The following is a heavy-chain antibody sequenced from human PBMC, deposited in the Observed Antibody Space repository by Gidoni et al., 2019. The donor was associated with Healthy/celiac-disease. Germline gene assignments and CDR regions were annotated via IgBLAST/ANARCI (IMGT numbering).Heavy chain of an antibody. CDR1: GGSISSGDYY. V-gene: IGHV4-30-4*01. D-gene: IGHD3-10*01. CDR3: ARDGRWGYGSTPTALIDY. CDR2: IYYSGST. J-gene: IGHJ4*02. Sequence: QVQLQESGPGLVKPPQTLSLPCTVSGGSISSGDYYWSWIRQPPGKGLEWIGYIYYSGSTYYNPSLKSRVTISVDTSKNQFSLKLSSVTAADTAVYYCARDGRWGYGSTPTALIDYWGQGTLVTVSS.